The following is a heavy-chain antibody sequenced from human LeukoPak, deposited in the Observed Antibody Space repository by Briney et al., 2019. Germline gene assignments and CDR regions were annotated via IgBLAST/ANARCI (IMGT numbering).Heavy chain of an antibody. CDR1: GYSFTSYW. CDR2: IYPGDSDT. D-gene: IGHD2-21*02. Sequence: GESLKISCKGSGYSFTSYWIGWVRQMPGKGLEWMGIIYPGDSDTRYSPSFQGQVTISADKSISAAYLQWSSLKASDTAMYYCARRRLRGGDCYSLDYWGQGTLVTVSS. V-gene: IGHV5-51*01. J-gene: IGHJ4*02. CDR3: ARRRLRGGDCYSLDY.